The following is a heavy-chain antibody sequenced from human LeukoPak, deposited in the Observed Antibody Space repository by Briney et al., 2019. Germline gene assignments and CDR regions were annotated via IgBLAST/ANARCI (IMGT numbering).Heavy chain of an antibody. CDR1: GGSISSYY. Sequence: KSSETLSLTCTVSGGSISSYYWSWIRQPPGKGLEWIGSIYYSGSTYYNPSLKSRVTISVDTSKNQFSLKLSSVTAADTAVYYCARSIVVVVAATSAVLFYMDVWGKGTTVTVSS. CDR3: ARSIVVVVAATSAVLFYMDV. V-gene: IGHV4-39*07. D-gene: IGHD2-15*01. J-gene: IGHJ6*03. CDR2: IYYSGST.